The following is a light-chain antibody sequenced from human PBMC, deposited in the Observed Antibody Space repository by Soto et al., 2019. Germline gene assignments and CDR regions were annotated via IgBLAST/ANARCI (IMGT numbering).Light chain of an antibody. Sequence: ENVLTQSPGTLSLSPGERGTLSCRASQSVGSIYLAWYQQKPGQAPRLLIYGTSKRARGVPDRFSGSGSGADFALTISRLEPEDFAVYYCQQYGGSPTTFGQGTRLEIK. J-gene: IGKJ5*01. CDR2: GTS. CDR3: QQYGGSPTT. CDR1: QSVGSIY. V-gene: IGKV3-20*01.